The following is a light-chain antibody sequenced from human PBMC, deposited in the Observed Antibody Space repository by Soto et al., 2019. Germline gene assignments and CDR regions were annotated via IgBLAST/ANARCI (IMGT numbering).Light chain of an antibody. J-gene: IGKJ5*01. Sequence: IVLTQSEGTLSLSPGERATVSCRASQYISSELAWYPHTPGQAQRLIRYDASERANDIPARFSGSVSGTDFTLTISGLEPEDLAIYDGQQRSSWPPITFGQGTRLEIK. CDR2: DAS. V-gene: IGKV3-11*01. CDR1: QYISSE. CDR3: QQRSSWPPIT.